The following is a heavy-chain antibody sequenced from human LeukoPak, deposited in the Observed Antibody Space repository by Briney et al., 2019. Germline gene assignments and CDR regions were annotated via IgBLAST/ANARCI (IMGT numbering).Heavy chain of an antibody. J-gene: IGHJ4*02. CDR2: IDSSGITI. CDR3: ARDSVGDLLDY. D-gene: IGHD4-17*01. CDR1: GFPFSSYE. Sequence: GGSLRLSCAGSGFPFSSYEMTWLRQAPGKGLEWVSHIDSSGITIYYGDSVKGRFTISRDNAKNSIYLQMDSLRVEDTAIYYCARDSVGDLLDYWGQGTPVTVSS. V-gene: IGHV3-48*03.